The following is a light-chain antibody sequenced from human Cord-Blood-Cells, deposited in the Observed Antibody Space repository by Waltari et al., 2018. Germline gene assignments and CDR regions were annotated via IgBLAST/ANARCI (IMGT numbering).Light chain of an antibody. CDR2: DVS. CDR3: SSYTSSSTYV. Sequence: QSALTQPASVPGSPGQSITISCTGTSSDVGGYNYVSWYPQHPGKAPKLMIYDVSNRPPGVSNRFSGSKSGNTASLTISGLQAEDEADYYCSSYTSSSTYVFGTGTKVTVL. J-gene: IGLJ1*01. CDR1: SSDVGGYNY. V-gene: IGLV2-14*01.